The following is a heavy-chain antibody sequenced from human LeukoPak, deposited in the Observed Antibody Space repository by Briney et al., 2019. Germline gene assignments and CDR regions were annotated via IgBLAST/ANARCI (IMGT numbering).Heavy chain of an antibody. Sequence: GGSLRLSCEASGFTFKNYVVRWVRQAPGTGVEWVLDISASGTETHYADSVRGRFTISRDNSKNTLYLQMSSLRAEDTGVYYCAKDLSDSGWFGAFDIWGLGTMVTVSS. D-gene: IGHD6-13*01. CDR3: AKDLSDSGWFGAFDI. CDR2: ISASGTET. J-gene: IGHJ3*02. V-gene: IGHV3-23*01. CDR1: GFTFKNYV.